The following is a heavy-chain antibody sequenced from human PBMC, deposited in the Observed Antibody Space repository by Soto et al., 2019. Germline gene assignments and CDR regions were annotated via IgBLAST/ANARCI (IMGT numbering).Heavy chain of an antibody. V-gene: IGHV4-4*07. CDR3: ARGGRDGFDI. CDR2: VYISGST. Sequence: SETLSLTCTVSGGSINTYYWNWIRQSAGKGLEWIGRVYISGSTNYHPSLKSRVAMSVDTSNNQFSLKVTSVTAADTAVYYCARGGRDGFDIWGQGTMVT. J-gene: IGHJ3*02. CDR1: GGSINTYY.